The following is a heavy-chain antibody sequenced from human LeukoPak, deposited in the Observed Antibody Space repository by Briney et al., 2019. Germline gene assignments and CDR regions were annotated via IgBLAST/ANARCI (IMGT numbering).Heavy chain of an antibody. D-gene: IGHD1-26*01. CDR3: ARAAGATSYYYYYYYYMDV. Sequence: GASVKVSCKASGYTFTSYGISWVRQAPGQGLEWMGWISAYNGNTNYAQKLQGGVTMTTDTSTSTAYMELRSLRSDDTAVYYCARAAGATSYYYYYYYYMDVWGKGTTVTVSS. CDR2: ISAYNGNT. CDR1: GYTFTSYG. V-gene: IGHV1-18*01. J-gene: IGHJ6*03.